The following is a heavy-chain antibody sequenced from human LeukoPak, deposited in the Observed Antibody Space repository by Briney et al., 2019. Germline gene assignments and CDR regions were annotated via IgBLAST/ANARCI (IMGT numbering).Heavy chain of an antibody. Sequence: GGSLRLSCAASGFTFSSYAMSWVREAPARGLEWVSSLRGNGDTFYADSVKGRFTLSRDDSRNTVYLQLNNLRVEDTAVYYCVKASWVSNADAVLWGQGTVVTVPS. CDR1: GFTFSSYA. J-gene: IGHJ4*02. CDR3: VKASWVSNADAVL. V-gene: IGHV3-23*01. CDR2: LRGNGDT. D-gene: IGHD1-1*01.